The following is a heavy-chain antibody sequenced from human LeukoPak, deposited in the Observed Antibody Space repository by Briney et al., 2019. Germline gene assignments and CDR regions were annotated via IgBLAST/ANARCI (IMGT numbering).Heavy chain of an antibody. CDR3: ARDPYDGGGYGAFDI. J-gene: IGHJ3*02. D-gene: IGHD3-22*01. CDR1: GFTFSSYV. CDR2: ISYDGSNK. V-gene: IGHV3-30-3*01. Sequence: PGGSLRLSRAAPGFTFSSYVMHWVRQAPGKGLEWVAVISYDGSNKYYADSVKGRFTISRDNSKNTLYLQMNSLRAEDTAMYYCARDPYDGGGYGAFDIWGQGTMVTFSS.